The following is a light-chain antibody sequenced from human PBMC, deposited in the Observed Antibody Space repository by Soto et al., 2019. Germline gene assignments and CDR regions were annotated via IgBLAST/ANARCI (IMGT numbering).Light chain of an antibody. CDR2: GVS. CDR1: QSVPSTY. J-gene: IGKJ3*01. Sequence: EIVLTQSPVTLSLSPGERATLSCRASQSVPSTYLAWYQQRPGQAPRLLIYGVSTRAPGIPDRFSGSGSGTDFTLTISRLEPEDFAVYFCQQYDHSPPLTFGPGTKVDFK. CDR3: QQYDHSPPLT. V-gene: IGKV3-20*01.